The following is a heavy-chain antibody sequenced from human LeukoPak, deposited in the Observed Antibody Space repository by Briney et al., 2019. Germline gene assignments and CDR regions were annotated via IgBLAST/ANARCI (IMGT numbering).Heavy chain of an antibody. V-gene: IGHV3-7*01. CDR1: GFTFSTYW. J-gene: IGHJ4*02. CDR2: IKQDGSEK. Sequence: PGGSPTLSRTTSGFTFSTYWTSWVRQAPGKGLEWVANIKQDGSEKYYVDSVKGRFTISRDNARNSLYLQMNSLQADDTAVYYCASGDGFDFWGLGTLVTVSS. CDR3: ASGDGFDF.